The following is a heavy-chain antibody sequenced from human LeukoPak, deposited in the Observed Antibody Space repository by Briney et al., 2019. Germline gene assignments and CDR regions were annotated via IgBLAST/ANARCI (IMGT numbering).Heavy chain of an antibody. V-gene: IGHV3-73*01. Sequence: GGSLRLSCAASGFGFSAAHLHWVPQASGKGLEGVGRIIGKGDNYATAYGAPVKGRFTISRDDSKNTAYLQMNNLRTDDTAVYYCTAAVITRFDYWGQGALVTVSS. CDR2: IIGKGDNYAT. CDR3: TAAVITRFDY. CDR1: GFGFSAAH. J-gene: IGHJ4*02. D-gene: IGHD4-23*01.